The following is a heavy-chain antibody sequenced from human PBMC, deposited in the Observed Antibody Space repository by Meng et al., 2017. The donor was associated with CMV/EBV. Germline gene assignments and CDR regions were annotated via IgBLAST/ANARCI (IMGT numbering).Heavy chain of an antibody. J-gene: IGHJ4*02. Sequence: SETLSLTCTVSGGSISSSSYYWGWLRQPPGKGLEWIGSIYYSGSTYYNPSLKSRVTISVYTSKNQFSLKLSSVTAADTAVYYCTTGGVIGGEYSSYWGQGTLVTVSS. CDR3: TTGGVIGGEYSSY. CDR2: IYYSGST. V-gene: IGHV4-39*07. CDR1: GGSISSSSYY. D-gene: IGHD6-6*01.